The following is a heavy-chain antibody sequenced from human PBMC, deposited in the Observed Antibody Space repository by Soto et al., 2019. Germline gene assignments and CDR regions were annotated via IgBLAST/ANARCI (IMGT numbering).Heavy chain of an antibody. CDR1: GFTFSSDA. CDR3: AKDAYCSGGSCYGGNWFDP. V-gene: IGHV3-23*01. D-gene: IGHD2-15*01. Sequence: GGSLRLSCAASGFTFSSDAMSWVRQAPGKGLEWVSGISSSGGSTYYADSVKGRFTISRHNSKNTLFLQMNSLRAEDTAVYYCAKDAYCSGGSCYGGNWFDPWGQGTLVTVSS. CDR2: ISSSGGST. J-gene: IGHJ5*02.